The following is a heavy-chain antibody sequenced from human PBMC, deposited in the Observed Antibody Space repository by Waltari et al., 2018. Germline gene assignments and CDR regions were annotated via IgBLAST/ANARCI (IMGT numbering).Heavy chain of an antibody. Sequence: QVQLQQWGAGLLKPSETLSLTCAVYGGSFSGYYWSWIRQPPGKGLEWIGEINHSGRTNYNPSLKSRVTISVDTSKNQFSLKLSSVTAADTAVYYCARARYDFWSGWRWFDPWGQGTLVTVSS. J-gene: IGHJ5*02. CDR3: ARARYDFWSGWRWFDP. CDR1: GGSFSGYY. CDR2: INHSGRT. D-gene: IGHD3-3*01. V-gene: IGHV4-34*01.